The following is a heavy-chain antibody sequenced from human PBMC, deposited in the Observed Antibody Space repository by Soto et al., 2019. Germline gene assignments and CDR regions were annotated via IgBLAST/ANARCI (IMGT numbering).Heavy chain of an antibody. D-gene: IGHD2-21*01. J-gene: IGHJ4*01. CDR1: GGTFNTYT. Sequence: QVQVVQSGAEVKKPESSVKVSCKPSGGTFNTYTVNWVRLAPGHGLEWMGRFIPILDMANYAQKFQARVTITADRSTFPAYMELNRLTSDDTAVYYCAITYCRDNSCPRDFDFWGPGTRVTVSS. CDR3: AITYCRDNSCPRDFDF. CDR2: FIPILDMA. V-gene: IGHV1-69*02.